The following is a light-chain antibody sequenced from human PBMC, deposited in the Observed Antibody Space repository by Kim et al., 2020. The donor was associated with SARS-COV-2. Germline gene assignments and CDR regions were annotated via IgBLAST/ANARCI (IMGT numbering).Light chain of an antibody. CDR2: WAS. J-gene: IGKJ2*01. V-gene: IGKV4-1*01. Sequence: SATINCKSSQSVLHSSYNKNYLAWFQQKPGQPPKLLIYWASTRESGVPDRFSGSGSGTDFTLTISSLQAEDVAVYYCQQYYSSPHTFGQGTKLEIK. CDR1: QSVLHSSYNKNY. CDR3: QQYYSSPHT.